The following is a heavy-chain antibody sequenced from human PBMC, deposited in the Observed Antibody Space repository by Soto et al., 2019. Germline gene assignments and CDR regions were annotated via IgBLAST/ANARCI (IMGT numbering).Heavy chain of an antibody. CDR3: ARVRGVGFYYGMDV. CDR2: TSGSGADT. D-gene: IGHD3-10*01. Sequence: GGSLRLSCAVSGFTFRSYALSWVRQAPGKGLEWVSATSGSGADTYYADSVKGRFTISRDNSKNTLYLQMNSLRAEDTAVYYCARVRGVGFYYGMDVWGQGTTVTVSS. V-gene: IGHV3-23*01. J-gene: IGHJ6*02. CDR1: GFTFRSYA.